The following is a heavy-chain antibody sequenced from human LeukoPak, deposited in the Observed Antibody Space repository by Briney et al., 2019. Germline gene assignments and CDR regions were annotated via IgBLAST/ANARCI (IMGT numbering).Heavy chain of an antibody. D-gene: IGHD2-21*02. CDR2: IYYSGST. CDR3: ARQSHDCYFDY. J-gene: IGHJ4*02. Sequence: IGYIYYSGSTNYNPSLKSRVTISVDTSKNQFSLKLSSVTAADTAVYYCARQSHDCYFDYWGQGTLVTVSS. V-gene: IGHV4-59*08.